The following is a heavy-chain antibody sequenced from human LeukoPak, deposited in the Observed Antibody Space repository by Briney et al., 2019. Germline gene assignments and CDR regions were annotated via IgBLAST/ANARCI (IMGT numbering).Heavy chain of an antibody. Sequence: PGGSLRLSCAASGFTVSSNYMSWVRQAPGKGLEWVSVIYSGGSTYYADSVKGRFTISRDNSKNTLYLQMNSLRAEDTAVYYCARGYSRHIWFGELRFDYWGQGTLVTVSS. CDR3: ARGYSRHIWFGELRFDY. V-gene: IGHV3-66*01. CDR1: GFTVSSNY. J-gene: IGHJ4*02. D-gene: IGHD3-10*01. CDR2: IYSGGST.